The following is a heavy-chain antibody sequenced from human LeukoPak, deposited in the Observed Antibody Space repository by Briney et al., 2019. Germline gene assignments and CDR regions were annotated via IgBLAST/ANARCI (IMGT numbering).Heavy chain of an antibody. J-gene: IGHJ4*02. CDR2: ISSSSSYI. V-gene: IGHV3-21*01. D-gene: IGHD6-13*01. CDR1: GFTFSSYS. CDR3: ARDQAPIAAAGTIDY. Sequence: GGSLRLSCAASGFTFSSYSMNWVRQAPGKGLEWVSSISSSSSYIYYADSVKGRFTISRDNAKNSLYLQMNSLRAEDTAVYYCARDQAPIAAAGTIDYWGQGTLVTVSS.